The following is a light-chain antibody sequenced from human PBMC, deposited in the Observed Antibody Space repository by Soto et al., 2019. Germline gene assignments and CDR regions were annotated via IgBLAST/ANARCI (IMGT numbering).Light chain of an antibody. J-gene: IGKJ1*01. Sequence: AIRMTQSPSSFSASTGGRVTITCRASQGISSYLAWYQQKPGKAPKLLIYAASTLQSGVPSRFSGSGSGTDFTLTISCLQSEDFATYYCQQYYSYLPAFGQGTKVDIK. CDR3: QQYYSYLPA. CDR2: AAS. V-gene: IGKV1-8*01. CDR1: QGISSY.